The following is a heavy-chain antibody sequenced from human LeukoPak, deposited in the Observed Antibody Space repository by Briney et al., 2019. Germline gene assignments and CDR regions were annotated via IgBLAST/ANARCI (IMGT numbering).Heavy chain of an antibody. V-gene: IGHV4-39*01. J-gene: IGHJ4*02. D-gene: IGHD6-13*01. CDR2: IYYSGST. Sequence: SETLSFTSTVSGGSISSSSYYWGWIRQPPGKGLEWIGSIYYSGSTYYNPSLKSRVTISVDTSKNQFSLKLSSVTAADTAVYYCARQAAAGTPFDYWGQGTLVTVSS. CDR3: ARQAAAGTPFDY. CDR1: GGSISSSSYY.